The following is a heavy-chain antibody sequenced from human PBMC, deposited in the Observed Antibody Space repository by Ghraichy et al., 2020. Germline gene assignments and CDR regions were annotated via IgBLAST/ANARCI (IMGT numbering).Heavy chain of an antibody. CDR2: ISAYNGNT. Sequence: ASVKVSCKASGYTFTSYGISWVRQAPGQGLEWMGWISAYNGNTNYAQKLQGRVTMTTDTSTSTAYMELRSLRSDDTAVYYCAREPSSSWYGYFDYWGQGTLVTVSS. J-gene: IGHJ4*02. D-gene: IGHD6-13*01. CDR1: GYTFTSYG. V-gene: IGHV1-18*01. CDR3: AREPSSSWYGYFDY.